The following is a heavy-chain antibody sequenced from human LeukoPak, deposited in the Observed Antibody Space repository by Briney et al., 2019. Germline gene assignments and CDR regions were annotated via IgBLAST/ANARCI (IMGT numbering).Heavy chain of an antibody. J-gene: IGHJ4*02. D-gene: IGHD2/OR15-2a*01. CDR1: GGSISSYY. CDR3: ARDSLRGNRI. Sequence: PSETLSLTCTVSGGSISSYYWSWTRQPPGKGLEWIGYIYYSGGTNYNPSLKSRVTISVDTSKNQFSLKLSSVTAADTAVYYCARDSLRGNRIWGQGTLVTVSS. CDR2: IYYSGGT. V-gene: IGHV4-59*01.